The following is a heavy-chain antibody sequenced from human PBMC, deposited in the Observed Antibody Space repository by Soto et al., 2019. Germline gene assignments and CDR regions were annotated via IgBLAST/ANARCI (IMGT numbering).Heavy chain of an antibody. Sequence: QITLKESGPTLVKPTQTLTLTFTFSGFSLSTSGVGVGWIRQPPGKALEWLALLYWDDGKRYSPSLKSRLTITKDTSKYQVVLTMSNMDPVDTATYYCVSGSFPNWFDPLGQGILVIVSS. CDR3: VSGSFPNWFDP. CDR2: LYWDDGK. CDR1: GFSLSTSGVG. D-gene: IGHD3-10*01. V-gene: IGHV2-5*02. J-gene: IGHJ5*02.